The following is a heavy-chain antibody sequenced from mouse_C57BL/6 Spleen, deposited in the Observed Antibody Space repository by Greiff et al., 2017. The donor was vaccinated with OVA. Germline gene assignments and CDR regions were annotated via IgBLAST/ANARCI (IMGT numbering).Heavy chain of an antibody. D-gene: IGHD3-2*02. CDR1: GYTFTSYW. J-gene: IGHJ3*01. Sequence: VQLQQPGAELVRPGSSVKLSCKASGYTFTSYWMHWVKQRPIQGLEWIGNIDPSDSETHYNQKFKDKATLTVDKSSSTAYMQLSSLTSEDSAVYYCARSDSSGYWFAYWGQGTLVTVSA. CDR2: IDPSDSET. V-gene: IGHV1-52*01. CDR3: ARSDSSGYWFAY.